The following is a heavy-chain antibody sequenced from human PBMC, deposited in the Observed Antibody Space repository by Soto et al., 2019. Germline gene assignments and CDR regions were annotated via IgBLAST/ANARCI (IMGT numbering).Heavy chain of an antibody. V-gene: IGHV4-30-4*01. Sequence: SETLSLTCSVSGDSISSVDYFWAWIRQPPGQALEYIGYIYKSATTYYNPSFESRVAISLDTSKSQFSLNVTSVTAADTAVYFCARGRYCLTGRCFPNWFDSWGQGTLVTAPQ. D-gene: IGHD2-15*01. CDR2: IYKSATT. J-gene: IGHJ5*01. CDR1: GDSISSVDYF. CDR3: ARGRYCLTGRCFPNWFDS.